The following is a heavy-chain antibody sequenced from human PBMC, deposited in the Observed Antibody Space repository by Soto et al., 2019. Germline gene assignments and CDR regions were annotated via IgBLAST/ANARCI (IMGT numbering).Heavy chain of an antibody. D-gene: IGHD3-3*01. J-gene: IGHJ4*02. CDR2: ISGSGGST. CDR1: GVTSGSLA. CDR3: AKDLPSQYYYDFWSGYYAARFAY. Sequence: LRSTVSGVTSGSLARRRVSKAQGKGLEWVSAISGSGGSTYYADSVKGRFTISRDNSKNTLYLQMNSLRAEDTAVYYCAKDLPSQYYYDFWSGYYAARFAYWVQGTPVPGSS. V-gene: IGHV3-23*01.